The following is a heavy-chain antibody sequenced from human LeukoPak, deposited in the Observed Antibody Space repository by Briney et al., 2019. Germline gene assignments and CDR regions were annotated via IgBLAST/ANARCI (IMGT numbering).Heavy chain of an antibody. D-gene: IGHD4-17*01. J-gene: IGHJ4*02. Sequence: GESLKISCKGSGYSFSSYWIGWVRQMPGKGLEWMGIINSGRSDTRYSPPFQGQVTISADESISTSYLHWTSLKASDTAMYYCARHDPGDYGDLYYFDYWGQGTLVTVSS. CDR3: ARHDPGDYGDLYYFDY. CDR1: GYSFSSYW. V-gene: IGHV5-51*01. CDR2: INSGRSDT.